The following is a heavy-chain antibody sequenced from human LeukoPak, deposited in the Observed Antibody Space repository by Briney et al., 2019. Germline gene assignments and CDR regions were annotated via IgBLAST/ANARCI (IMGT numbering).Heavy chain of an antibody. CDR1: GDSISNYY. V-gene: IGHV4-4*07. D-gene: IGHD3-10*01. J-gene: IGHJ4*02. CDR2: IYTSGST. CDR3: ARVSLVRGAPDYYLDY. Sequence: PSETLPLTCTVSGDSISNYYWSWIRQPAGKGLEWIGRIYTSGSTNYNPSLKSRVTMSVDTSKNQFSLKLSSVTAADTAVYYCARVSLVRGAPDYYLDYWGQGTLVTVSS.